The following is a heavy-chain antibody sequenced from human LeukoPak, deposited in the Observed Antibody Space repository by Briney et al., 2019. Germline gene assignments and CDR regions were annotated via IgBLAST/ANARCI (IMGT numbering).Heavy chain of an antibody. D-gene: IGHD3-16*02. Sequence: SETLSLTCTVSGGSISNSSYYWGWLRQPPGKGLEWIGSIYYSGSTYYNPSLKSRVTISVDKSKNQFSLKLSSVTAADTAVYYCARTNYDYVWGSYRYYYYYYMDVWGKGTTVTVSS. CDR1: GGSISNSSYY. J-gene: IGHJ6*03. CDR3: ARTNYDYVWGSYRYYYYYYMDV. CDR2: IYYSGST. V-gene: IGHV4-39*07.